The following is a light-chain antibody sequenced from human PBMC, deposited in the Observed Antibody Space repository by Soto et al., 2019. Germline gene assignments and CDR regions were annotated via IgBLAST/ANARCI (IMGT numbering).Light chain of an antibody. CDR1: QSISNW. V-gene: IGKV1-5*03. J-gene: IGKJ4*01. Sequence: DIQMTQSPSTLSASVGDRVTITCRASQSISNWLAWYQQKPGKAPKLLIYKASSLESGVPSRFSVSGSGTEFTLTISSLQPDDFATYYCQQYNSYPLTCGGGTKVEIK. CDR3: QQYNSYPLT. CDR2: KAS.